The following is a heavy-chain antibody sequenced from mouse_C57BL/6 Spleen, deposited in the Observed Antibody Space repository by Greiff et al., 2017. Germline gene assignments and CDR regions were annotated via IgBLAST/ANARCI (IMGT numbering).Heavy chain of an antibody. D-gene: IGHD2-12*01. CDR2: ISYDGSN. CDR3: ARVYDRALDY. CDR1: GYSITSGYY. Sequence: ESGPGLVKPSQSLSLTCSVTGYSITSGYYWNWIRQFPGNKLEWMGYISYDGSNNYNPSLKNRISITRDTSKNQFFLKLNSVTTEDTATYYCARVYDRALDYWGQGTTLTVSS. J-gene: IGHJ2*01. V-gene: IGHV3-6*01.